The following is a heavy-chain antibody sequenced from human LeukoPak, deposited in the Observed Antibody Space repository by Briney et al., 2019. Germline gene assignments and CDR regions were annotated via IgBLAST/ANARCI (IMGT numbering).Heavy chain of an antibody. V-gene: IGHV4-34*01. Sequence: SETLSLTCALYGGSFSSYSWSWTWIRQTPEKGVEWIGEIIEKGNANYNPSLKSRVTIDLDTSKNQFSLKLTSMTAADTAMYYCARGYYPPRWYFDLWGRGTLVTVSS. D-gene: IGHD3-10*01. CDR1: GGSFSSYS. CDR2: IIEKGNA. CDR3: ARGYYPPRWYFDL. J-gene: IGHJ2*01.